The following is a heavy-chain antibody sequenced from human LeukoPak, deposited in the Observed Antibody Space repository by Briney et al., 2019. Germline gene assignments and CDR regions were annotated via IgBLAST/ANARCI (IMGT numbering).Heavy chain of an antibody. Sequence: PGGSLRLSCAASGFIFSDYYMSWIRQAPGKGLEWVSCISSSGSSTNYADSVRGRFTISRDNAKNSLYLQMNSLRAEDTAVYHCARVQRGYSYGPGDYWGQGTLVTVSS. CDR1: GFIFSDYY. CDR2: ISSSGSST. CDR3: ARVQRGYSYGPGDY. J-gene: IGHJ4*02. D-gene: IGHD5-18*01. V-gene: IGHV3-11*06.